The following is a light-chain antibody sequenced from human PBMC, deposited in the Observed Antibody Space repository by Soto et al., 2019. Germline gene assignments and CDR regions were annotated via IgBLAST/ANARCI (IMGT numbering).Light chain of an antibody. Sequence: QSALAQPPSASGSPGQSVTISCTGTSSDVGGYNYVSWYQQHPGKAPKLMISEVSKRPSGVPDRFSGSKSGNTAFLTVSGLQAEDEADYYCGSYEGSNTGVFGTGTKVTVL. CDR1: SSDVGGYNY. J-gene: IGLJ1*01. CDR3: GSYEGSNTGV. V-gene: IGLV2-8*01. CDR2: EVS.